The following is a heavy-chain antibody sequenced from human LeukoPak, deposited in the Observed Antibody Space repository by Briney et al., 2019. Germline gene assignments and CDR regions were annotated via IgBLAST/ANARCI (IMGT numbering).Heavy chain of an antibody. CDR3: ARDLIAVRPGWFDP. V-gene: IGHV1-18*01. J-gene: IGHJ5*02. CDR1: GYTFTTYG. CDR2: ISAYNGNT. Sequence: ASVKVPCKASGYTFTTYGINWVRQAPGQGLEWMGWISAYNGNTNYAQKFQDRVTMTTDTSTSTAYMELRSLRSDDTAVYYCARDLIAVRPGWFDPWGQGTLVTVSS. D-gene: IGHD6-6*01.